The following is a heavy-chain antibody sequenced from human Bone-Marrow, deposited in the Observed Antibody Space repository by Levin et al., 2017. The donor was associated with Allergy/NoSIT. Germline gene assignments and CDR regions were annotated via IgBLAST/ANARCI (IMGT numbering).Heavy chain of an antibody. Sequence: PEASVKVSCKASGYTFTGYYMHWVRQAPGQGLEWMGWINPNSGGTNYAQKFQGRVTMTRDTSISTAYMELSRLGSDDTAVYYCARVPFIAVKLRHYFDYWGQGTLVTVSS. D-gene: IGHD6-19*01. CDR2: INPNSGGT. CDR1: GYTFTGYY. CDR3: ARVPFIAVKLRHYFDY. J-gene: IGHJ4*02. V-gene: IGHV1-2*02.